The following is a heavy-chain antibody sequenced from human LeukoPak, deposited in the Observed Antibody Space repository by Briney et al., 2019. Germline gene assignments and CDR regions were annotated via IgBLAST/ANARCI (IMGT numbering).Heavy chain of an antibody. D-gene: IGHD5-12*01. Sequence: GASVKVSCKASEYTFTSYDINWVRQATGQGLEWMGRMNPNSGNTGYAQKFQGRVTMTRNTSISTAYMELSSLRSEDTAVYYCARDGAQLIVATTNYYYYGMDVWGQGTTVTVSS. CDR2: MNPNSGNT. CDR1: EYTFTSYD. V-gene: IGHV1-8*01. CDR3: ARDGAQLIVATTNYYYYGMDV. J-gene: IGHJ6*02.